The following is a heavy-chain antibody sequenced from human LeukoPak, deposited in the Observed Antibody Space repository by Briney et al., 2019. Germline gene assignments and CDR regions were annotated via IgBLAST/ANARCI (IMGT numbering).Heavy chain of an antibody. CDR2: ISDDGTTT. J-gene: IGHJ3*02. D-gene: IGHD5-12*01. V-gene: IGHV3-74*01. Sequence: GGSLRLSCTASGFTLSNYWMQWVRQAPGKGLVWVSRISDDGTTTNYADSVKGRFTFSRDNAKNTLYLQMNSLRAEDTAVYYCARDWSRLPAAFDIWGQGTMVTVSS. CDR1: GFTLSNYW. CDR3: ARDWSRLPAAFDI.